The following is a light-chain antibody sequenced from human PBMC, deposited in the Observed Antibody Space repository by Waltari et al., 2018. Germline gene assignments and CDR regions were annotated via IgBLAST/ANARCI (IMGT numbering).Light chain of an antibody. CDR1: SRDVGGYDY. CDR3: SSYISSSTYWV. CDR2: DVS. J-gene: IGLJ3*02. V-gene: IGLV2-14*03. Sequence: QSALTQPASVSGSPGQSITIPCTGTSRDVGGYDYVSWYQQHPGKAPKLMIYDVSDRPSGVSNRFSGSKSGNTASLTISGLQAEDEADYYCSSYISSSTYWVFGGGTKLTVL.